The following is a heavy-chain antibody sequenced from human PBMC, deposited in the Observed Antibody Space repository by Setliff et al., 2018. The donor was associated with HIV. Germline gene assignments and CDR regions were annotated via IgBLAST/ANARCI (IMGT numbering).Heavy chain of an antibody. V-gene: IGHV3-30*02. CDR3: AKDISGYSY. CDR1: GFMFSSHG. Sequence: QPGGSLRLSCVASGFMFSSHGMHWVRQAPGKGLECLAFIRADGINKYHADSVKGRFTISRDNSKNTLYLEMNNLRTEDTAVYYCAKDISGYSYWGQGTPVTVS. CDR2: IRADGINK. D-gene: IGHD3-22*01. J-gene: IGHJ4*02.